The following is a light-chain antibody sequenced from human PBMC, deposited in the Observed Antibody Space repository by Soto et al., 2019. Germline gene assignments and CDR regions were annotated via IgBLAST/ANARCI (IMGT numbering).Light chain of an antibody. CDR2: KAS. V-gene: IGKV1-5*03. J-gene: IGKJ1*01. CDR3: QQYNTYPWT. CDR1: LTISSW. Sequence: TQLTQTMSTLSGSLGVEGANTGGARLTISSWLAWYQQKPGKAPKLLIYKASTLKSGVPSRFSGSPLSGSASGTAFSLTISSLQPDDFATYYCQQYNTYPWTFGQRTMV.